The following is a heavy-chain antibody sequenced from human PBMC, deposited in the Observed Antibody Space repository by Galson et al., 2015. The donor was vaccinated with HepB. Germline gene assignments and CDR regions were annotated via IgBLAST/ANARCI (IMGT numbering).Heavy chain of an antibody. CDR1: GFTFSDHY. Sequence: SLRLSCAASGFTFSDHYMDWVRQAPGKGLEWVGRIRNKANSYSTEYAASVKGRFTISRDDSRNSLYLQMNSLKTEDTAVYYCTRGRGITMVRGIPFDYWGQGTLVTVSS. V-gene: IGHV3-72*01. J-gene: IGHJ4*02. CDR2: IRNKANSYST. D-gene: IGHD3-10*01. CDR3: TRGRGITMVRGIPFDY.